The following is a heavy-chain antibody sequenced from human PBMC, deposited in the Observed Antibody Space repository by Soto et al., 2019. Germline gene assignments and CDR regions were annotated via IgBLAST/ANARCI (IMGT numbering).Heavy chain of an antibody. CDR3: AREAGVRYPGGP. J-gene: IGHJ5*02. CDR2: IYYSGST. V-gene: IGHV4-59*01. CDR1: CGSIISYY. Sequence: SETLSLTCTVSCGSIISYYWSWIRQPPGKGLEWIDYIYYSGSTNYNPSLKSRVTISVDTSKNQFSLRLSSVSAADTAMYYCAREAGVRYPGGPWGQGNRVTVS. D-gene: IGHD3-9*01.